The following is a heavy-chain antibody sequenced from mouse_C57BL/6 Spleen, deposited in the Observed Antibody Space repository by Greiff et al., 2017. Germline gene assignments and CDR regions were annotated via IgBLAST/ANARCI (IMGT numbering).Heavy chain of an antibody. CDR1: GFTFSDYG. CDR2: ISSDGSTI. CDR3: ARRIYGYALDY. V-gene: IGHV5-17*01. J-gene: IGHJ2*01. Sequence: EVQLQESGGGLVKPGGSLKLSCAASGFTFSDYGMHWVRQAPEKGLEWVAYISSDGSTIDYADTVKGLFTISRDNAKNTLFLQMTSLRSEDTALYCCARRIYGYALDYWGQGTTLTVSS. D-gene: IGHD2-2*01.